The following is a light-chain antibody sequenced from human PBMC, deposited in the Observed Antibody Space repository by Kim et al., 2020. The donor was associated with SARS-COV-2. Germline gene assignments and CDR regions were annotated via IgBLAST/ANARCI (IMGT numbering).Light chain of an antibody. V-gene: IGKV1-39*01. CDR2: AAT. CDR3: QQSYSTFVT. Sequence: ASIGDRVTITCRASQNINNYLNWYQQKPGRAPNRLIYAATSVQSGVPSRFSGSGSGTEFTLTITNLQPEDLATYYCQQSYSTFVTFGQGTRLEIK. J-gene: IGKJ5*01. CDR1: QNINNY.